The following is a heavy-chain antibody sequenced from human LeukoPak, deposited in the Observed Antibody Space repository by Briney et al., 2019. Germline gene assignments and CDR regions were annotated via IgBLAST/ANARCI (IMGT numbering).Heavy chain of an antibody. CDR2: ISGSGGST. J-gene: IGHJ4*02. CDR3: AKVDAAGTYYFDY. V-gene: IGHV3-23*01. CDR1: GFTFSSYA. D-gene: IGHD6-13*01. Sequence: PGGSLRLSCAASGFTFSSYAMSWVRQAPGEGLEWVSAISGSGGSTYYADSVKGRFTISRDNSKNTLYLQMDSLRAEDTAVYYCAKVDAAGTYYFDYWGQGTLVTVSS.